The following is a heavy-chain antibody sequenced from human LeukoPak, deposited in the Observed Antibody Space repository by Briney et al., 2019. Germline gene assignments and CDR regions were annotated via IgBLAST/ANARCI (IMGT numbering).Heavy chain of an antibody. Sequence: GGSLRLSCAASGFTFSSYWMHWVRQAPGKGLVWVSRINSDGSSTSYADSVKGRFTISRDHAKNTLYLQMNSLRAEDTAVYYCARIPYDFWSGPGPFDYCGQGTLVTVSS. J-gene: IGHJ4*02. CDR1: GFTFSSYW. D-gene: IGHD3-3*01. V-gene: IGHV3-74*01. CDR2: INSDGSST. CDR3: ARIPYDFWSGPGPFDY.